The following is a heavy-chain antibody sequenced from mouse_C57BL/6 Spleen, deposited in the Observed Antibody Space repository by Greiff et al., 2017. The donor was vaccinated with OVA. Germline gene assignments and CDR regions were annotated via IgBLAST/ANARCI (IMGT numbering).Heavy chain of an antibody. J-gene: IGHJ3*01. V-gene: IGHV1-26*01. CDR1: GYTFTDYY. CDR2: INPNNGGT. D-gene: IGHD1-1*01. Sequence: EVQLQQSGPELVKPGASVKISCKASGYTFTDYYMNWVKQSHGKSLEWIGDINPNNGGTSYNQKFKGKATLTVDKSSSTAYMELRSLTSEDSAVYYCAPHYGSSYPFAYGGQGTLVTVSA. CDR3: APHYGSSYPFAY.